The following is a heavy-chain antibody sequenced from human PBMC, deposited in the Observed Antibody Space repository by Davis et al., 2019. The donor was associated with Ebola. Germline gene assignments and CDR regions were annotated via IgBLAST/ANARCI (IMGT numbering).Heavy chain of an antibody. CDR2: SRNKENRYST. CDR3: ARNPIAPITIFGVVTHRGWFDP. J-gene: IGHJ5*02. D-gene: IGHD3-3*01. V-gene: IGHV3-72*01. CDR1: GFAFSVYY. Sequence: GGSLRLSCAASGFAFSVYYMDWVRLTPGKGLEWVGLSRNKENRYSTEYAASVKGRFTISRDDSKNLLYLEMNSLRTEDTAVYYCARNPIAPITIFGVVTHRGWFDPWGQGTLVTVSS.